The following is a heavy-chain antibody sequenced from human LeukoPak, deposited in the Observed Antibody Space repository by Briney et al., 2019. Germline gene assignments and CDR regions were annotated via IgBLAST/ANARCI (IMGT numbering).Heavy chain of an antibody. D-gene: IGHD2-2*02. Sequence: PSETLSLTCTVSGGSIGSFYWSWIRQPPGKGLEWIGYIYYRGITNYNPSLKSRVTISVDTSKNQFSLKLSSVTAADTAVYYCARADCSSTSCYNFDAFDIWGQGTMVTVSS. CDR3: ARADCSSTSCYNFDAFDI. J-gene: IGHJ3*02. V-gene: IGHV4-59*08. CDR2: IYYRGIT. CDR1: GGSIGSFY.